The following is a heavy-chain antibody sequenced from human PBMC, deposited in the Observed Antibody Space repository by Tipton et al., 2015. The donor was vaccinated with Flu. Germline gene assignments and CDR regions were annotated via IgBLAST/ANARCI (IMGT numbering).Heavy chain of an antibody. J-gene: IGHJ4*01. CDR3: ARGGRRDGYSYFDY. V-gene: IGHV1-2*02. CDR2: INPNSGGT. Sequence: VQLVQSGAEVKKPGASVKVSCEASGYNFIDYYIHWVRQAPGQGLEWMGWINPNSGGTNYAQKFQGRVTVTRDTSISAAYMELSSLRSDDTAVYYCARGGRRDGYSYFDYWGQGTLVTVSS. D-gene: IGHD5-24*01. CDR1: GYNFIDYY.